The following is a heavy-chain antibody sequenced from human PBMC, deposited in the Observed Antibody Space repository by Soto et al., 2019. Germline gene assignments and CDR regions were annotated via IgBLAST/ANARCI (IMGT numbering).Heavy chain of an antibody. CDR2: VVPILETT. D-gene: IGHD4-4*01. V-gene: IGHV1-69*01. J-gene: IGHJ6*02. CDR1: GGTFSSYA. CDR3: AKDGSRDGYSWPILYFAMEV. Sequence: QVQLVQSGAEVKKPGSSVNVSCKASGGTFSSYAISWLRQAPGQGPEWMGGVVPILETTIYAQKFLGRITITADESTPTVFMELTGLTSEATAVYYCAKDGSRDGYSWPILYFAMEVRGPGTTDTSSS.